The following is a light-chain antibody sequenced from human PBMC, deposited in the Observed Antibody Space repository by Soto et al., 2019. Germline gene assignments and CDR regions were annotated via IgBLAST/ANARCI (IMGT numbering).Light chain of an antibody. J-gene: IGKJ1*01. CDR3: QKYDSAPRT. CDR2: AAS. Sequence: DVQVTQSPASLSASVGDRVNISCRTSRGIYNYLAWYQQKSGQIPKLLINAASSLQSGVPSRFSGSGSGTEFTLSISSLQPEDVATYYCQKYDSAPRTFGQGTKVEIK. V-gene: IGKV1-27*01. CDR1: RGIYNY.